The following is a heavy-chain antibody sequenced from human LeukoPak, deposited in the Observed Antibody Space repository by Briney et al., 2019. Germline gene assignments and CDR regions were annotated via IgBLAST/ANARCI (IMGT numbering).Heavy chain of an antibody. J-gene: IGHJ6*03. CDR3: ARGLGYSSSWSPYYYYYYYMDV. Sequence: GGSLRLSCAASGFTFSDYYMSWIRQAPGKGLEWVSYISSSGSTIYYADSVKGRFTISRDDAKNSLYLRMNSLRAEDTAVYYCARGLGYSSSWSPYYYYYYYMDVWGKGTTVTISS. D-gene: IGHD6-13*01. CDR1: GFTFSDYY. CDR2: ISSSGSTI. V-gene: IGHV3-11*04.